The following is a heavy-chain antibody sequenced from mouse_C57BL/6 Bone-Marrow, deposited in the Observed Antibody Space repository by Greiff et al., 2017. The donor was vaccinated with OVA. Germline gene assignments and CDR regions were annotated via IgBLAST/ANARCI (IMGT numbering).Heavy chain of an antibody. Sequence: VQLQESGAELVRPGASVKLSCKASGYTFTDYYINWVKQRPGQGLEWIARIYPGSGNTYYNEKFKGKATLTAEKSSSTAYMQLSSLTSEDSAVYFCARYDGYDYAMDYWGHGTSVTVSS. J-gene: IGHJ4*01. CDR1: GYTFTDYY. V-gene: IGHV1-76*01. CDR3: ARYDGYDYAMDY. D-gene: IGHD2-3*01. CDR2: IYPGSGNT.